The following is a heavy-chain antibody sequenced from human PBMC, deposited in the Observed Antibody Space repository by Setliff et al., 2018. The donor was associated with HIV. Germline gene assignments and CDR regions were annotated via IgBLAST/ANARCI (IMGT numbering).Heavy chain of an antibody. V-gene: IGHV4-31*03. J-gene: IGHJ6*03. CDR3: ARVPGYSSGTSYMDV. Sequence: SETLSLTCTVSGGSISGGGYYWSWIRQHPGKGLDWIGNIYYIGNTDHNPSLKSRVTISIDTSKNQFSLKLSSVTAADTAIYYCARVPGYSSGTSYMDVWGKGTTVTVSS. CDR2: IYYIGNT. D-gene: IGHD6-19*01. CDR1: GGSISGGGYY.